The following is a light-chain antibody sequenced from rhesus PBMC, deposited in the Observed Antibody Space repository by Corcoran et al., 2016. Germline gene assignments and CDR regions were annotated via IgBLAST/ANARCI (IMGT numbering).Light chain of an antibody. CDR2: GAS. CDR3: YQHSSGWT. J-gene: IGKJ1*01. CDR1: QSVNSY. Sequence: QVILTQSPATLSLSPGERATLSCRASQSVNSYLAWYQQKPGPAPRLLIYGASSRATGSPERFSGSGSATDFTLTISSLEPEDIGVYYCYQHSSGWTFGQGTKVEIK. V-gene: IGKV3-10*01.